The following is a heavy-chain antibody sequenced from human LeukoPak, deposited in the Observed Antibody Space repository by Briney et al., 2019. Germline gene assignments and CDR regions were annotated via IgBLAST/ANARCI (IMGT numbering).Heavy chain of an antibody. CDR1: GFTFSSYD. D-gene: IGHD6-19*01. J-gene: IGHJ4*02. CDR2: IGTSGDT. V-gene: IGHV3-13*04. CDR3: SRVGSSGWPNYFDS. Sequence: GGSLRLSCAASGFTFSSYDMHWVRQATGKGLEWISVIGTSGDTYYAGSVKGRFSISRENAKNSLYLQMNSLTAGDTAVYFCSRVGSSGWPNYFDSWGQGTLVTVSS.